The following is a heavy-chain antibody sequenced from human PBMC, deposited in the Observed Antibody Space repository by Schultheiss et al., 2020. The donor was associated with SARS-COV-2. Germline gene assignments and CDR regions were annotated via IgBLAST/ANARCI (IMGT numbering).Heavy chain of an antibody. V-gene: IGHV1-18*01. Sequence: ASVKVSCKASGYTFTSYGISWVRQAPGQGLEWMGWISAYNGHTNYVQKLQGRVTMTTDTSTSTAYIELRSLRSDDTAVYYCALYDSSGGGGAFDIWGQGTMVTVSS. J-gene: IGHJ3*02. CDR2: ISAYNGHT. D-gene: IGHD3-22*01. CDR3: ALYDSSGGGGAFDI. CDR1: GYTFTSYG.